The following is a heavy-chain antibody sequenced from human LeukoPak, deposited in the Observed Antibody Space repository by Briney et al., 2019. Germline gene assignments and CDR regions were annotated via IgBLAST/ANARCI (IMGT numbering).Heavy chain of an antibody. V-gene: IGHV3-30*18. Sequence: AGRSLRLSSAASGFTFSRYGMHWIRQAPGKGLEWVAVISYDGSNKYYSDSVQGRYTISRDNSKNTLYLQMNSLRAEDTAVYYCAKRWTGTTIGQQDFWGQGTLVTVSS. CDR1: GFTFSRYG. CDR2: ISYDGSNK. D-gene: IGHD1-1*01. CDR3: AKRWTGTTIGQQDF. J-gene: IGHJ4*02.